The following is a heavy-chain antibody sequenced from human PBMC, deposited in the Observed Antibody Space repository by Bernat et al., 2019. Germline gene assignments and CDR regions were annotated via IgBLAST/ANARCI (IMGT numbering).Heavy chain of an antibody. Sequence: EVQLVESGGGLVQPGGSLRLSCAASGFTFSSYSMNWVRQAPGKGLEWVSYISSSSSTIYYADSGKGRFTLSRDNAKNSLYLQMNSLRAEDTAVYYCARDFPTEYSGYDYYYYGMDVWGQGTTVTVSS. D-gene: IGHD5-12*01. V-gene: IGHV3-48*01. J-gene: IGHJ6*02. CDR3: ARDFPTEYSGYDYYYYGMDV. CDR1: GFTFSSYS. CDR2: ISSSSSTI.